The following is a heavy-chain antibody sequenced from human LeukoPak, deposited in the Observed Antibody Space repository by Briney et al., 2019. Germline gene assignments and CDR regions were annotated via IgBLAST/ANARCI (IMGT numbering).Heavy chain of an antibody. CDR3: ARHGRCSSGGCYPSSTKYNWFDP. V-gene: IGHV4-39*01. CDR1: GFTFSSYSMN. CDR2: IYYSGST. J-gene: IGHJ5*02. Sequence: GSLRLSCAASGFTFSSYSMNWVRQPPGEGLEWIGNIYYSGSTYYNPSLKSRVTISIDTSKNQFSMKLTSVTAADTAVYYCARHGRCSSGGCYPSSTKYNWFDPWGQGTLVTVSS. D-gene: IGHD2-15*01.